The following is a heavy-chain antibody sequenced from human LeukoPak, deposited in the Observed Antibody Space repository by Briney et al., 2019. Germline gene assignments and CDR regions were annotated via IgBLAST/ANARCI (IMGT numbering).Heavy chain of an antibody. J-gene: IGHJ6*03. D-gene: IGHD3-9*01. Sequence: ASVKVSCKASGYTVTSYDINWVRQATGQGLEWMGWMNPNSGNTGYAQKFQGRVTMTRNTSISTAYMELSSLRSEDTAVYYCARGLNFDWLSYYYYYYYMDVRGKGTTVTISS. CDR2: MNPNSGNT. CDR3: ARGLNFDWLSYYYYYYYMDV. CDR1: GYTVTSYD. V-gene: IGHV1-8*01.